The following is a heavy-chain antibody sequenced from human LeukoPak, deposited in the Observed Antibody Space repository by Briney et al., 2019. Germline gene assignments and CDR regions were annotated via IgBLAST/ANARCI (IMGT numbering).Heavy chain of an antibody. CDR2: INHSGST. Sequence: SETLSLTCAVYGRSFSNYYWSWIRQPPGKGLEWIGEINHSGSTNYNPSLKSRVTISVDTSKNQFSLKLSSVTAADTAVYYCARARDTMIVDFDYWGQGTLVTVSS. CDR3: ARARDTMIVDFDY. CDR1: GRSFSNYY. D-gene: IGHD3-22*01. V-gene: IGHV4-34*01. J-gene: IGHJ4*02.